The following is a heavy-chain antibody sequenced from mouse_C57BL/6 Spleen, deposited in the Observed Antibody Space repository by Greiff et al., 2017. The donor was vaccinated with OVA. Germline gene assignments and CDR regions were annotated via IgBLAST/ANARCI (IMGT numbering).Heavy chain of an antibody. CDR1: GYSITSGYY. J-gene: IGHJ3*01. CDR2: ISYDGSN. CDR3: ARNWDGGSWFAY. V-gene: IGHV3-6*01. D-gene: IGHD4-1*01. Sequence: EVKLMESGPGLVKPSQSLSLTCSVTGYSITSGYYWNWIRQFPGNKLEWMGYISYDGSNNYNPSLKNRISITRDTSKKQFFLKLNSVTTEDTATYYCARNWDGGSWFAYWGQGTLVTVSA.